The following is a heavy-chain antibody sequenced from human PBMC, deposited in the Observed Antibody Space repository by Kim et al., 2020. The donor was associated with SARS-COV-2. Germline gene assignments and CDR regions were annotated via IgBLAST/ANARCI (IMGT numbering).Heavy chain of an antibody. V-gene: IGHV3-21*01. CDR1: GFTFSSYS. CDR2: ISSSSSYI. J-gene: IGHJ4*02. D-gene: IGHD3-22*01. CDR3: ARDPYYYDSSGYYLAYYFDY. Sequence: GGSLRLSCAASGFTFSSYSMNWVRQAPGKGLEWVSSISSSSSYIYYADSVKGRFTISRDNAKNSLYLQMNSLRAEDTAVYYCARDPYYYDSSGYYLAYYFDYWGQGTLVTVSS.